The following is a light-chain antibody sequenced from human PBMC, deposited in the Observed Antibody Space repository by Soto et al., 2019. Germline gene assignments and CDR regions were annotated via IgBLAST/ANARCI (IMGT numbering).Light chain of an antibody. CDR2: SNN. Sequence: QSVLTQPPSASGTPGQRVSISCSGSSSNIGSNTVNGYQQLPGTAPKLVIYSNNQRPSGVPDRFSGSKSGTSASLAISGLQSEDEADYYCAAWDDSLNGYYVFGTGTKVTVL. J-gene: IGLJ1*01. V-gene: IGLV1-44*01. CDR3: AAWDDSLNGYYV. CDR1: SSNIGSNT.